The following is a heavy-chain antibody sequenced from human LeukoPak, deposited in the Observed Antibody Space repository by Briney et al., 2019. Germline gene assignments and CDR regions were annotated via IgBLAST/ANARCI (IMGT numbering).Heavy chain of an antibody. CDR3: ARGAGYYGSGSSYYYYYMDV. J-gene: IGHJ6*03. Sequence: ASVKVSCKASGGTFSSYAISWVRQAPGQGLEWMGGIIPIFGTANYAQKFQGRVTITADKSTSTAYMELSSLRSEDTAVYYCARGAGYYGSGSSYYYYYMDVWGKGTTVTISS. CDR1: GGTFSSYA. CDR2: IIPIFGTA. V-gene: IGHV1-69*06. D-gene: IGHD3-10*01.